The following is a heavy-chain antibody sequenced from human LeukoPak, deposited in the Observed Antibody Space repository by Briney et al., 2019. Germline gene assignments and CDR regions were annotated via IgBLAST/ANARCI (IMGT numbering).Heavy chain of an antibody. CDR1: GGSISSGDYY. CDR3: ARDSHTSGYYYVDY. V-gene: IGHV4-30-4*01. CDR2: IYHSGST. J-gene: IGHJ4*02. D-gene: IGHD3-22*01. Sequence: SETLSLTCTVSGGSISSGDYYWSWIRQPPGKGLEWIGYIYHSGSTYYNPSLKSRLTISVDTSKNQFSLKLSSVTAADTAIYYCARDSHTSGYYYVDYWGQGTLVTVSS.